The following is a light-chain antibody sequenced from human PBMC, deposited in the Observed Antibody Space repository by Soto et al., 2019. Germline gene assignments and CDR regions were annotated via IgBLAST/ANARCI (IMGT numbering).Light chain of an antibody. CDR1: QSVTNNF. CDR2: GAS. CDR3: QQYGTPLFT. V-gene: IGKV3-20*01. J-gene: IGKJ3*01. Sequence: IVLTQSPGTLSLSPGERATLSCGASQSVTNNFLAWYQQKPGQAPRLLIYGASSRATGVPDRFSGSGSGKGFPLTISRLEPGDFAVYYCQQYGTPLFTFGPGTKVDIK.